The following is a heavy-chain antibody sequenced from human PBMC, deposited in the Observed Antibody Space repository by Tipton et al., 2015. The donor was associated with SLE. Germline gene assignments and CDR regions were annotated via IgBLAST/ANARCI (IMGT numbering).Heavy chain of an antibody. Sequence: GLVKPSETLSLSCAVSGVSISDYYWSWIRQTPGKGLEWIAYIYFRRSINYSPSLKSRVTISVDTSKNQFSLKMNPVTAEDTAVYYCATYFYDATGYQSVDDWGQGALVTVSS. J-gene: IGHJ4*02. CDR1: GVSISDYY. V-gene: IGHV4-59*08. CDR3: ATYFYDATGYQSVDD. D-gene: IGHD3-22*01. CDR2: IYFRRSI.